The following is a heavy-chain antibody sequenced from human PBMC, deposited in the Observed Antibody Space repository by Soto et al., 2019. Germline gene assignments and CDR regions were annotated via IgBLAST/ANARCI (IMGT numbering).Heavy chain of an antibody. D-gene: IGHD2-8*02. Sequence: ASVKVSCKASGYTFTSYGISWVRQAPGQGLEWMGWISAYNGTTNYAQKLQGRVSMTTDTSARTAYMELRSLRSDDTAVYYCARDLGSYCTGGKCYSGYWGQGTLVTVSS. V-gene: IGHV1-18*01. CDR1: GYTFTSYG. J-gene: IGHJ4*02. CDR3: ARDLGSYCTGGKCYSGY. CDR2: ISAYNGTT.